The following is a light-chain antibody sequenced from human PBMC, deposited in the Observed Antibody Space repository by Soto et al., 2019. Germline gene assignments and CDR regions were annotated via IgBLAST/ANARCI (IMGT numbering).Light chain of an antibody. Sequence: QSVLTQPASVSGSPGQSITISCTGTNSDVGGFDYVSWYQHHPGKVPKLIIYNVRNRPSGLSTRFSGSKSGNTASLTISGLQAEDEADYYCSSYTTTNTHVLFGGGTKVAVL. CDR1: NSDVGGFDY. CDR3: SSYTTTNTHVL. V-gene: IGLV2-14*03. J-gene: IGLJ2*01. CDR2: NVR.